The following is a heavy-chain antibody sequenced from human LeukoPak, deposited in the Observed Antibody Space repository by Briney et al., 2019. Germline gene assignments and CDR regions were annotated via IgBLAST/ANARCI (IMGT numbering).Heavy chain of an antibody. J-gene: IGHJ1*01. CDR1: GYTFTSYD. D-gene: IGHD1-26*01. Sequence: GESLKISCKASGYTFTSYDINWVRQATGQGLEWMGWINPNSGNTGYAQKFQGRVTMTRNTSISTAYMELSSLRSEDTAVYYCARGLWELHYFQHWGQGTLVTVSS. CDR3: ARGLWELHYFQH. CDR2: INPNSGNT. V-gene: IGHV1-8*01.